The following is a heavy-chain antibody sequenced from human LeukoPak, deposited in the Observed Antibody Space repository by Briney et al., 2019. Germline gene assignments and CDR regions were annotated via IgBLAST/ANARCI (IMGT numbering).Heavy chain of an antibody. CDR3: ARSFGGNFDY. CDR2: INHSGST. CDR1: GGSFSGYY. Sequence: SETLSLTCAVYGGSFSGYYWSWIRQPPGKGLEWIGEINHSGSTNYNPSLKSRVTISVDTSKNQFSLKLSSVTAADTAVYYCARSFGGNFDYWGQGTLVTVSS. J-gene: IGHJ4*02. V-gene: IGHV4-34*01. D-gene: IGHD3-16*01.